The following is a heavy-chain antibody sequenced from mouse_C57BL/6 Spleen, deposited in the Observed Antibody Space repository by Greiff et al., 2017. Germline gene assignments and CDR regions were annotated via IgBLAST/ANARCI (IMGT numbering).Heavy chain of an antibody. CDR3: ARGGRGAAWFAY. CDR2: ISYDGSN. CDR1: GYSITSGYY. J-gene: IGHJ3*01. V-gene: IGHV3-6*01. Sequence: EVQLQESGPGLVKPSQSLSLTCSVTGYSITSGYYWNWIRQFPGNKLEWMGYISYDGSNNYNPSLKNRISITRDTSKNQFFLKLNSVTTEDTATYYCARGGRGAAWFAYWGQGTLVTVSA.